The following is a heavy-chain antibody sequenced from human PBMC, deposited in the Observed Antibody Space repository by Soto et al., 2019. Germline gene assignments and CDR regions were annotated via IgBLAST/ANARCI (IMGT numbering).Heavy chain of an antibody. CDR2: ISAYNGNT. Sequence: ASVKVSCKASGYTFTSYGISWVRQAPGQGLEWMGWISAYNGNTNYAQKLQGRVTITTDTSTSTAYMELRSLRSDDTAVYYCAVNYYDSSGYPDWFDPWGQGTLVTVSS. J-gene: IGHJ5*02. D-gene: IGHD3-22*01. CDR1: GYTFTSYG. CDR3: AVNYYDSSGYPDWFDP. V-gene: IGHV1-18*04.